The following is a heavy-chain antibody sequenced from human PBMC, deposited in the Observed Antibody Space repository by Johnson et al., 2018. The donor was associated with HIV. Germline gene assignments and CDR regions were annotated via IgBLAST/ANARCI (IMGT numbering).Heavy chain of an antibody. CDR2: ISYDGSNK. V-gene: IGHV3-30-3*01. D-gene: IGHD2-2*03. Sequence: VESGGGLVKPGGSLRLSCVASGFTFSSYAMHWVRQAPGKGLEWVAVISYDGSNKYYADSAKGRFTISRDNSKNTLYLQMNSLRAEDTAVYYCARDLDRSAFDIWGQGTMVTVSS. J-gene: IGHJ3*02. CDR3: ARDLDRSAFDI. CDR1: GFTFSSYA.